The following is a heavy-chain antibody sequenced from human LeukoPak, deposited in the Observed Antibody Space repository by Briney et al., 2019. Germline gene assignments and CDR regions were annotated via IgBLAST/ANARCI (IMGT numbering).Heavy chain of an antibody. V-gene: IGHV4-61*01. J-gene: IGHJ4*02. D-gene: IGHD2/OR15-2a*01. CDR3: ARGEYGLFDY. Sequence: SQTLSLTCTVSGGSTSGGSYYWSWIRQPPGKGLEWIGYIYYSGSTKYNLSLKSRVTISVDTSKNQLSLKLSSVTAADTAVYYCARGEYGLFDYWGQGTLVTVSS. CDR1: GGSTSGGSYY. CDR2: IYYSGST.